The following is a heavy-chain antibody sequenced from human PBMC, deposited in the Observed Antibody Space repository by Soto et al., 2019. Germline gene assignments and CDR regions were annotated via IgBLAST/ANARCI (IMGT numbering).Heavy chain of an antibody. J-gene: IGHJ4*02. CDR3: ARARGQVAAAGVGY. Sequence: HPGGSLRLSCAASGFTFSIYGMHWVRQAPGKGLEWVAVIWYDGSNKNYADSVQGRFTISRDNSKNTLYLQMNSLRAEDTAVYYCARARGQVAAAGVGYWGQGTLVTVSS. CDR2: IWYDGSNK. CDR1: GFTFSIYG. V-gene: IGHV3-33*01. D-gene: IGHD6-13*01.